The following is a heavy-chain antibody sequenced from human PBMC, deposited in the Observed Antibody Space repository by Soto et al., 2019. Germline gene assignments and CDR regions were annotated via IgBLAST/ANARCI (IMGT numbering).Heavy chain of an antibody. D-gene: IGHD1-26*01. CDR1: GFTFSSYA. CDR2: KSYDGSNK. J-gene: IGHJ6*02. Sequence: GSLILSCAAAGFTFSSYAMHWVRQAPGKGLDWVAVKSYDGSNKYYADSVKGRFTISRDNSKNTLYLQMNSLRAEDTAVYYCARDEARVGATDLGYYYYYYGMDVWGQGTTVTVSS. CDR3: ARDEARVGATDLGYYYYYYGMDV. V-gene: IGHV3-30-3*01.